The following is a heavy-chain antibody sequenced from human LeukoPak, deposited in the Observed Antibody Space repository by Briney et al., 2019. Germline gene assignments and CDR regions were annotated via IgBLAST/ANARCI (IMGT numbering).Heavy chain of an antibody. J-gene: IGHJ4*02. D-gene: IGHD1-14*01. CDR1: GGSISSGGYY. V-gene: IGHV4-31*03. CDR2: IYYSGST. Sequence: SETLSLTCTVSGGSISSGGYYWSWIRQHPGTGLEWIGYIYYSGSTYYNPSLKSRVTISVDTSKNQFSLKLSSVTAADTAVYYCARGGNLQTFDYWGQGTLVTVPS. CDR3: ARGGNLQTFDY.